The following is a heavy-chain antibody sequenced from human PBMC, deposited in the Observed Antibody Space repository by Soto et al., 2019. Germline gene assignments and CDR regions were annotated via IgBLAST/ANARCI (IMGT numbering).Heavy chain of an antibody. CDR2: IYPGDSDT. D-gene: IGHD6-13*01. CDR3: ARHSGIAEDGTH. J-gene: IGHJ1*01. CDR1: GYSFTTNW. Sequence: PGESLKISCKGSGYSFTTNWIGWVRQMPGKGLEWMGVIYPGDSDTRYSPSFQGQAVISADKSINTAYLQWSGLKASDTAMYYCARHSGIAEDGTHWGQGTLVTVSS. V-gene: IGHV5-51*01.